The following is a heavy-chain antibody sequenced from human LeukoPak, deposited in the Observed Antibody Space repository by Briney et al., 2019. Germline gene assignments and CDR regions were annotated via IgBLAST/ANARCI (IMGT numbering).Heavy chain of an antibody. V-gene: IGHV4-38-2*02. CDR3: ARLPAYYFYYYMDV. CDR1: GYSINSGYY. D-gene: IGHD2-2*01. Sequence: SETLSLTCTVSGYSINSGYYWVWIRQPPGKGLEWIGSIYRTGSTNYNPSLKSRVTISLDTSKNQFSLKVSSVTAADTAVYYCARLPAYYFYYYMDVWGKGTTVTISS. J-gene: IGHJ6*03. CDR2: IYRTGST.